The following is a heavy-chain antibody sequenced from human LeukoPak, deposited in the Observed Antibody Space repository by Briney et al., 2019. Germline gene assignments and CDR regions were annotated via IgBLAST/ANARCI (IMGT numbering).Heavy chain of an antibody. CDR3: AGLPYCSGGSCYSVYFDY. D-gene: IGHD2-15*01. J-gene: IGHJ4*02. CDR1: GGSFSGYY. Sequence: PETLSLSCAVYGGSFSGYYWSWIRQPPGKGLEWIWAINGSGSTNYNTSLKSRVATSVETSKNQISLKLSSVTAADTAVYYCAGLPYCSGGSCYSVYFDYWGQGTLVTVSS. CDR2: INGSGST. V-gene: IGHV4-34*01.